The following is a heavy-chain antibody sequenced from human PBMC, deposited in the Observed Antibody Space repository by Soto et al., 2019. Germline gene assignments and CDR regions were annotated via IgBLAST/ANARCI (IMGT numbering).Heavy chain of an antibody. CDR2: ISYDRSNK. Sequence: GGALRLCCAASGFAFGHYCVHRVRRAPGKGLEWLAVISYDRSNKHYEDSVKGRFTVSRDNSKNTLYLQTNSLSAEDTGVYFCARDIGFDYVDWGQGTLVTVS. D-gene: IGHD3-16*01. J-gene: IGHJ4*02. CDR3: ARDIGFDYVD. V-gene: IGHV3-30*03. CDR1: GFAFGHYC.